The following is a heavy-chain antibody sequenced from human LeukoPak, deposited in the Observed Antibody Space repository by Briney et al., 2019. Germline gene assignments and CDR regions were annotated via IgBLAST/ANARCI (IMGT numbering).Heavy chain of an antibody. J-gene: IGHJ4*02. CDR2: ISGSGGTT. CDR3: AKGVNDFGSGYQYYFDY. CDR1: GFTFSSYA. V-gene: IGHV3-23*01. D-gene: IGHD3-3*01. Sequence: PGGSLRLSCAASGFTFSSYAMNWVRQAPGKGLEWVSAISGSGGTTSYADSVKGRFTISIDNSKNTLFLHMNILRAEDTAVYYCAKGVNDFGSGYQYYFDYWGQGTLVTVSS.